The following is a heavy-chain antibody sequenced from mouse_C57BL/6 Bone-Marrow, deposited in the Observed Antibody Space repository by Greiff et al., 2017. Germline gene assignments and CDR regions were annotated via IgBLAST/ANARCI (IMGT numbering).Heavy chain of an antibody. D-gene: IGHD1-1*01. Sequence: QVQLQQPGAELVKPGASVKLSCKASGYTFTSYWLHWVKQRPGQGLEWIGMIHPNSGSTNYNEKFKSKATLTVDKSSSTAYMQRSNLTSEDSAVYYCARWRAYCYGLDYWGQGTTLTVSS. CDR1: GYTFTSYW. V-gene: IGHV1-64*01. CDR2: IHPNSGST. CDR3: ARWRAYCYGLDY. J-gene: IGHJ2*01.